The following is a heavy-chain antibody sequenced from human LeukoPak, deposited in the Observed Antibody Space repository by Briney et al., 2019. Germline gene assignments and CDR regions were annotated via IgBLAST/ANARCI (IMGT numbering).Heavy chain of an antibody. Sequence: GGSLRLSCAASGFTFTSYAMSWVRQAPGKGLEWVSAISGSGGTTYYADSVKGRFTISRDSSKKTLYLQMNSLRAEDTAVYYCAKRSTASGRYYFDYWGQGTLVTVSS. CDR3: AKRSTASGRYYFDY. CDR1: GFTFTSYA. CDR2: ISGSGGTT. J-gene: IGHJ4*02. V-gene: IGHV3-23*01. D-gene: IGHD3-3*01.